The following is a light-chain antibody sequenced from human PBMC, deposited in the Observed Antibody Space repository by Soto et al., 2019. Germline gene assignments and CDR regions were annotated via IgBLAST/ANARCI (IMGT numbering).Light chain of an antibody. Sequence: EIVLTQSPGTLSLSPGERATLSCRASQSVSSSYLAWYQQKPGQAPRLLIYRASSRATGIPDRFSGSGSGTDFTLTISRLEPEDFAVYYCQQYAGLPYTFGQGTKLEIK. CDR2: RAS. CDR1: QSVSSSY. CDR3: QQYAGLPYT. J-gene: IGKJ2*01. V-gene: IGKV3-20*01.